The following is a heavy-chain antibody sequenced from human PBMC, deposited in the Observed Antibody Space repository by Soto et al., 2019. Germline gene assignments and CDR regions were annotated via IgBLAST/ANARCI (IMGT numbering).Heavy chain of an antibody. D-gene: IGHD4-17*01. CDR1: GGSISSDNW. V-gene: IGHV4-4*02. J-gene: IGHJ6*02. CDR3: ARVSGGDYDGYGLDV. CDR2: IYHSGRT. Sequence: QVQLQESGPGPVRPSETLSLTCAVSGGSISSDNWWTWVRQAPGKGLEWIGEIYHSGRTNYNPSLKSRATISEDKSKNQFSLNLRSATAAETAVYYCARVSGGDYDGYGLDVWGQGTTVTVSS.